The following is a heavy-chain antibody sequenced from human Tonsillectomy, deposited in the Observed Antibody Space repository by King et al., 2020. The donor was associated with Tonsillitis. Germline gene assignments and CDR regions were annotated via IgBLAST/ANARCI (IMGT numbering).Heavy chain of an antibody. CDR2: IYYSGST. CDR3: ARARYYYDSSGADAFDI. J-gene: IGHJ3*02. CDR1: GGSISSYY. Sequence: QLQESGPGLVKPSETLSLTCTVSGGSISSYYWSWLRQPPGKGLEWIGYIYYSGSTNYNPSLKSRVTISVDTSKNQFSLKLSSVTAADTAVYYCARARYYYDSSGADAFDIWGQGTMVTVSS. V-gene: IGHV4-59*01. D-gene: IGHD3-22*01.